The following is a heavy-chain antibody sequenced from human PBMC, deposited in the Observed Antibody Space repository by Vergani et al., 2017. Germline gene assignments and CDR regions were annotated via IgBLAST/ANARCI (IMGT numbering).Heavy chain of an antibody. V-gene: IGHV1-8*03. CDR2: MNPISGNT. CDR3: ARGLGIRP. Sequence: QVQLVQSGAEVKKPGASVKVSCKASGYTFTSDDINWVRQATGQGLEWMGWMNPISGNTGYAQNLQGRLTITRDTSVNTAYMELSSLTSEDMAVYYCARGLGIRPWGQGTLVTVSS. J-gene: IGHJ4*02. D-gene: IGHD1-14*01. CDR1: GYTFTSDD.